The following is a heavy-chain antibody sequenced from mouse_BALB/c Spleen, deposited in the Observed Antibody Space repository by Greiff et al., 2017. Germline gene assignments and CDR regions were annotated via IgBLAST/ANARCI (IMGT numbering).Heavy chain of an antibody. CDR2: ISSGGSYT. J-gene: IGHJ4*01. D-gene: IGHD1-1*02. CDR1: GFTFSSYA. CDR3: ARDVGNYAMDD. Sequence: EVKLMESGGGLVKPGGSLKLSCAASGFTFSSYAMSWVRQSPEKRLEWVAEISSGGSYTYYPDTVTGRFTISRDNAKNTLYLEMSSLRSEDTAMYYCARDVGNYAMDDWGQGTSVTVSS. V-gene: IGHV5-9-4*01.